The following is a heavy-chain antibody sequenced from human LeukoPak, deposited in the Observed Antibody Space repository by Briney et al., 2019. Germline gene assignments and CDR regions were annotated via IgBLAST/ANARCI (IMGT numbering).Heavy chain of an antibody. J-gene: IGHJ4*02. D-gene: IGHD5-12*01. CDR3: ARGKDIVATIPPHFDY. CDR1: GYTFTSYD. Sequence: GASVKVSCKASGYTFTSYDINWVRQATGQGLEWMGWMNPNSGNTGYAQKFQGRVTMTRNTSISTAYMELSSLRSEDTAVYYCARGKDIVATIPPHFDYWGQGTLLTVSS. CDR2: MNPNSGNT. V-gene: IGHV1-8*01.